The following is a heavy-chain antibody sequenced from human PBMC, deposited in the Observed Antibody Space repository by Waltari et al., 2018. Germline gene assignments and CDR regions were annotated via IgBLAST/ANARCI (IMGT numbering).Heavy chain of an antibody. CDR2: INHSGST. CDR1: GGSFSGYY. CDR3: ARGNQTGRITIFGVVITYYFDY. D-gene: IGHD3-3*01. J-gene: IGHJ4*02. Sequence: QVQLQQWGAGLLKPSETLSLTCAVYGGSFSGYYWTWIRQPPGTGLEWIGEINHSGSTNYNPSLKSRVTISVDTSKNQFSLKLSSVTAADTAVYYCARGNQTGRITIFGVVITYYFDYWGQGTLVTVSS. V-gene: IGHV4-34*01.